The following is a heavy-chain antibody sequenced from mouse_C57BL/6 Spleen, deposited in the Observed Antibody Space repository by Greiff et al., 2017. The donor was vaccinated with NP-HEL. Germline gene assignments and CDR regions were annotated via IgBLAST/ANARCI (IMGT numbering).Heavy chain of an antibody. V-gene: IGHV5-4*01. CDR1: GFTFSSYA. CDR2: ISDGGSYT. Sequence: EVKLVESGGGLVKPGGSLKLSCAASGFTFSSYAMSWVRQTPEKRLEWVATISDGGSYTYYPDNVKGRFTISRDNAKNNLYLQMSHLKSEDTAMYYCARDRPKPAGYFDYWGQGTTLTVSS. CDR3: ARDRPKPAGYFDY. J-gene: IGHJ2*01.